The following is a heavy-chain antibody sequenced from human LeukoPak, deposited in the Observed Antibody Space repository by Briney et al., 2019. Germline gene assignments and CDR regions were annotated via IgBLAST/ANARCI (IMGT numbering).Heavy chain of an antibody. Sequence: SETLSLTCAVYGGSFSGYYWSWIRQPPGKGLEWIGEINHSGSTDYNPSLKSRVTISVDTSKNQFSLKLSSVTAADTAVYYCARGRGVVGEPGFDYWGQGTLVTVSS. D-gene: IGHD3-16*01. CDR3: ARGRGVVGEPGFDY. CDR1: GGSFSGYY. CDR2: INHSGST. J-gene: IGHJ4*02. V-gene: IGHV4-34*01.